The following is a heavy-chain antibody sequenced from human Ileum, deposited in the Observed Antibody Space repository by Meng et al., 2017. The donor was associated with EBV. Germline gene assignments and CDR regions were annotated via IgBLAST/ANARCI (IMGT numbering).Heavy chain of an antibody. CDR1: GFTFSNYG. CDR2: IWYDGSNK. Sequence: QVKGVESGGGVVQRGTSLRLSCGASGFTFSNYGMYWVRQAPGKGLEWVSVIWYDGSNKYYGDSVKGRFTVSRDNSKNTVSLQMNSLRVEDTAVYYCARLGSGWAADYWGQGTLVTVSS. J-gene: IGHJ4*02. V-gene: IGHV3-33*01. CDR3: ARLGSGWAADY. D-gene: IGHD6-19*01.